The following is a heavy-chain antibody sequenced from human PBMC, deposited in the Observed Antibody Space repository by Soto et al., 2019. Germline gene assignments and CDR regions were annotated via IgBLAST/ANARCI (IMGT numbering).Heavy chain of an antibody. CDR1: GYGFSTHA. V-gene: IGHV3-23*01. J-gene: IGHJ4*02. Sequence: GGSLRLPCAASGYGFSTHALRWVRQAPGKGREWLSAITNTGITTLYADSVKGRITISRENSRNTLHLQMNNLRLDDTAVYYCAKGIDYGDTKHIDHWGQGTLVTVSS. CDR3: AKGIDYGDTKHIDH. D-gene: IGHD4-17*01. CDR2: ITNTGITT.